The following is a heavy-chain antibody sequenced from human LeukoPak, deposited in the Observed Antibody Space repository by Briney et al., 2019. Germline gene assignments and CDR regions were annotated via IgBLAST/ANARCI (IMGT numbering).Heavy chain of an antibody. V-gene: IGHV3-11*01. CDR2: MSSSGSTI. J-gene: IGHJ4*02. D-gene: IGHD5-12*01. CDR3: ARDSGYEYDY. CDR1: GFTFSDCY. Sequence: KPGGSLRLSCAASGFTFSDCYMSWIRQAPGKGLEWVSYMSSSGSTIYYADSVKGRFTISRGNAKNSLYLQMNSLRAEDTAVYYCARDSGYEYDYWGQGTLVTVSS.